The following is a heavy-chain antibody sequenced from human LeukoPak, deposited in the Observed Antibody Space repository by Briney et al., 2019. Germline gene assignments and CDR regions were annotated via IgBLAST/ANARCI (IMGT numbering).Heavy chain of an antibody. CDR1: GFTFSNAW. D-gene: IGHD2-2*01. V-gene: IGHV3-15*01. CDR2: IKSKTDGGTT. J-gene: IGHJ4*02. Sequence: GGSLRLSCAASGFTFSNAWMSWVRQAPGKGLEWVGRIKSKTDGGTTDYAAPVKGRFTISRDDSKNTLYLQMNSLKTEDTAVYYCTTDASYCSSTSCYSDYWGQGTLVTVSS. CDR3: TTDASYCSSTSCYSDY.